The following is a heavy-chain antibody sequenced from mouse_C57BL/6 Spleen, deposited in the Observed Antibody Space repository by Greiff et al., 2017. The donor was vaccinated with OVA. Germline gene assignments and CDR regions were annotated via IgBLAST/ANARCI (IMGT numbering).Heavy chain of an antibody. V-gene: IGHV5-17*01. CDR3: ARHDYDGGYAMDY. CDR1: GFTFSDYG. Sequence: EVQVVESGGGLVKPGGSLKLSCAASGFTFSDYGMHWVRQAPEKGLEWVAYISSGSSTIYYADTVKGRFTISRDNAKNTLFLQMTSLRSEDTAMYYCARHDYDGGYAMDYWGQGTSVTVSS. J-gene: IGHJ4*01. CDR2: ISSGSSTI. D-gene: IGHD2-4*01.